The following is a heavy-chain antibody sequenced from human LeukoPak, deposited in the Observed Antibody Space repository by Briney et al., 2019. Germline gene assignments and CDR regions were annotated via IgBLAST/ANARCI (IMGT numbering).Heavy chain of an antibody. Sequence: SETLSLTCTVSGGSISIYYWSWIRQPPGKGLEWIGYIYYSGSTNYNPSLKSRVTISVDTSKNQFSLKLSSVTAADTAVYYCARLQGGSSSPEDYYYGMDVWGQGTTVTVSS. CDR3: ARLQGGSSSPEDYYYGMDV. CDR1: GGSISIYY. CDR2: IYYSGST. D-gene: IGHD6-6*01. V-gene: IGHV4-59*08. J-gene: IGHJ6*02.